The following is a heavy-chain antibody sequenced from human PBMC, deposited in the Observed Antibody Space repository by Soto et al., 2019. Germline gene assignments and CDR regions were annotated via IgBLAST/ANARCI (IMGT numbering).Heavy chain of an antibody. CDR3: ASTMVRGVTLPYYYYGMDV. D-gene: IGHD3-10*01. Sequence: ASVKVSCKAAGYTFTSYGISWVRQAPGQGLEWMGWISAYNGNTNYAQKLQGRVTMTTDTSTSTAYMELRSLRSDDTAVYYCASTMVRGVTLPYYYYGMDVWGQGTTVTVSS. J-gene: IGHJ6*02. V-gene: IGHV1-18*01. CDR1: GYTFTSYG. CDR2: ISAYNGNT.